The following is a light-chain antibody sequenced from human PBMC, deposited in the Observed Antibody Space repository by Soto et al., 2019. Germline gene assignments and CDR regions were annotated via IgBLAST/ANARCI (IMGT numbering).Light chain of an antibody. J-gene: IGLJ2*01. Sequence: QSALTQPASVSGSPGQSITLSCTGTSSDIGGYDYVSWYQRHPGKAAKLIIYDVNNRPSGVSNRFSGSKSGNTASLTISGLQAEDGADYYCTSYASGSSHVVFGGGTKLTVL. CDR1: SSDIGGYDY. V-gene: IGLV2-14*01. CDR2: DVN. CDR3: TSYASGSSHVV.